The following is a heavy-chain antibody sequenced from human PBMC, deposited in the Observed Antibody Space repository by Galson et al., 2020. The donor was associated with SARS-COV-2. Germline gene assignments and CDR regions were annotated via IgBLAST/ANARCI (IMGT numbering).Heavy chain of an antibody. CDR2: ISGSGGST. D-gene: IGHD3-3*01. V-gene: IGHV3-23*01. J-gene: IGHJ6*02. Sequence: TGGSLRLSCAASGFTFSSYAMSWVRQAPGKGLEWVSAISGSGGSTYYADSVKGRFTISRDNSKNTLYLQMNSLRAEDTALYHCARWRDQGVFYYYGMDVWGQGTTVIVSS. CDR3: ARWRDQGVFYYYGMDV. CDR1: GFTFSSYA.